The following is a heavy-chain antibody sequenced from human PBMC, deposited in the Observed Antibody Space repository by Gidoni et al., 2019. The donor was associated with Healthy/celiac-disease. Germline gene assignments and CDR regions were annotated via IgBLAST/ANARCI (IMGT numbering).Heavy chain of an antibody. J-gene: IGHJ4*02. Sequence: EVQLVESGGGLVKPGGSLRLSCAASGFTFSNAWMSWVRQAPGKGLEWVGRIKSKTDGGTTDYAAPVKGRFTISRDDSKNTLYLQMNSLKTEDTAVYYCTPHIAVAAPWNYWGQGTLVTVSS. CDR2: IKSKTDGGTT. CDR1: GFTFSNAW. D-gene: IGHD6-19*01. V-gene: IGHV3-15*01. CDR3: TPHIAVAAPWNY.